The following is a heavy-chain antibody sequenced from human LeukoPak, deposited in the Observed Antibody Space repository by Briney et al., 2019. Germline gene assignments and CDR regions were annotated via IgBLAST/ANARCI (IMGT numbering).Heavy chain of an antibody. CDR2: SRNKANGYTT. D-gene: IGHD6-19*01. Sequence: GGSLRLSSAVSGFTFSDHYMDWVRQAPGKGLEWVGRSRNKANGYTTEYAASVKGRFAILRDESKNSVHLQMNSLQIEDTAVYYCTRGGSSGWSLYFFDYWGQGTLVTVSS. V-gene: IGHV3-72*01. CDR3: TRGGSSGWSLYFFDY. J-gene: IGHJ4*02. CDR1: GFTFSDHY.